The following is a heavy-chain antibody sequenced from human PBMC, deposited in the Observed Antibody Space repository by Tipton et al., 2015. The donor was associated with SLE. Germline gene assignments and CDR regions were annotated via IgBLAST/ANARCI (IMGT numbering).Heavy chain of an antibody. V-gene: IGHV4-59*07. CDR2: IYYSGST. CDR1: GGSISSYY. J-gene: IGHJ3*02. D-gene: IGHD3-10*01. CDR3: ARHLGVINAFHI. Sequence: TLSLTCTVSGGSISSYYWSWIRQPPGKGLEWIGYIYYSGSTNYNPSLKSRVTISVDTSKNQFSLKLSSVTAADTAVYYCARHLGVINAFHIWGQGTKVTVSS.